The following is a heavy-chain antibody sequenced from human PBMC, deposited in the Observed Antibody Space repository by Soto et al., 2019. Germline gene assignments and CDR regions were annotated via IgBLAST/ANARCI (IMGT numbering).Heavy chain of an antibody. CDR1: GGSFNNYA. D-gene: IGHD3-10*01. CDR3: AVAMVREILIFESSGMHV. V-gene: IGHV1-69*01. Sequence: QVHLVQSGAEVKKPGSSVKVSCKTSGGSFNNYAVSWVRQAPGQALEWMGGIIPNFDTPNYAQKFQDRVTIIADESTSTVYMELRSLRSNDTAVYYCAVAMVREILIFESSGMHVWGQGTTVIVSS. J-gene: IGHJ6*02. CDR2: IIPNFDTP.